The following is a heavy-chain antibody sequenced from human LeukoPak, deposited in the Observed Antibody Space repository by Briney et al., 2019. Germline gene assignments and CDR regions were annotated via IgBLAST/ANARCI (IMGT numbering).Heavy chain of an antibody. V-gene: IGHV4-59*01. CDR2: IYYSGST. D-gene: IGHD2-15*01. CDR1: GGSISSYY. J-gene: IGHJ6*02. CDR3: AGERQVVVAATTSSYYYYYGMDV. Sequence: SETLSLTCTVSGGSISSYYWSWIRQPPGKGLEWIGYIYYSGSTNYNPSLKSRVTMSVDTSKNQFSLKLSSVTAADTAVYHCAGERQVVVAATTSSYYYYYGMDVWGQGTTVTVSS.